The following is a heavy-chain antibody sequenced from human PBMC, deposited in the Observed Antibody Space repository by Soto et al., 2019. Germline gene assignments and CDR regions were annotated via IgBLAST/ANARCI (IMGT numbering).Heavy chain of an antibody. CDR3: VKREYYYDSSGYSPFDY. V-gene: IGHV3-64D*06. D-gene: IGHD3-22*01. J-gene: IGHJ4*02. Sequence: PGGSLRLSCSASGFTFSSYAMHWVRQAPGKGLEYVSSISTNGGSTHYADSVKGRFTISRDNSKNTQYLQMSSLRADDTAVYYCVKREYYYDSSGYSPFDYWGQGTLVTVSS. CDR1: GFTFSSYA. CDR2: ISTNGGST.